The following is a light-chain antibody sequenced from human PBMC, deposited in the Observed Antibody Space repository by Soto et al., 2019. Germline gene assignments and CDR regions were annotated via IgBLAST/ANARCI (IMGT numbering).Light chain of an antibody. J-gene: IGKJ1*01. CDR2: DAS. CDR3: QQYNNCPRT. Sequence: ILLTQRPGTMPLSPGEGRTVSCRASQSVSTHLAWYQQRPGQAPRLLIYDASTRATGIPARFSGSGSGTEFTLTISSLQSEDFAVYYCQQYNNCPRTFGQGTKVDIK. CDR1: QSVSTH. V-gene: IGKV3-15*01.